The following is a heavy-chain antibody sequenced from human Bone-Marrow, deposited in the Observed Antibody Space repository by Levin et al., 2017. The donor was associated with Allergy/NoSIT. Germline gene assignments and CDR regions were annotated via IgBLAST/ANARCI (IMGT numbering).Heavy chain of an antibody. V-gene: IGHV6-1*01. CDR1: GDSVSSNDAA. D-gene: IGHD6-19*01. CDR3: ARAPIAVPGTWYFDH. CDR2: TYYRSKWYH. J-gene: IGHJ4*02. Sequence: SQTLSLTCAVSGDSVSSNDAAWNWIRQSPSRGLEWLGRTYYRSKWYHDYAASVKSRMSINPDTSKNQFSLQLNSVTPEDTAVYHCARAPIAVPGTWYFDHWGQGVPVTVSS.